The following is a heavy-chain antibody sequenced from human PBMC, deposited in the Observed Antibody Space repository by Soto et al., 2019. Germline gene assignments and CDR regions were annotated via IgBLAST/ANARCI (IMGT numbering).Heavy chain of an antibody. V-gene: IGHV1-69*02. J-gene: IGHJ6*02. CDR2: IIPILGIA. CDR1: GGTFSSYT. CDR3: ASGPPSDIVATTNYYYGMDV. Sequence: SVKVSCKASGGTFSSYTISWVRQAPGQGLEWMGRIIPILGIANYAQKFQGRVTITADKSTSTAYMELSSLRSEDTAVYYCASGPPSDIVATTNYYYGMDVWG. D-gene: IGHD5-12*01.